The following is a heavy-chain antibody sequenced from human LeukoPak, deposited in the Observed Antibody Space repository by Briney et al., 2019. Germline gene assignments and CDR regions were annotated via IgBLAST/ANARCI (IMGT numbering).Heavy chain of an antibody. CDR1: GYTFTSSY. D-gene: IGHD3-10*01. CDR2: INPSGGST. J-gene: IGHJ6*03. V-gene: IGHV1-46*01. CDR3: ARTMVRGIRDYYMDV. Sequence: ASVKVSCKASGYTFTSSYMHWVRQAPGQGLEWMGIINPSGGSTSYAQKFQGRVTMTRDMSTSTVYMELSSLRSEDTAVYYCARTMVRGIRDYYMDVWGKGTTVTVSS.